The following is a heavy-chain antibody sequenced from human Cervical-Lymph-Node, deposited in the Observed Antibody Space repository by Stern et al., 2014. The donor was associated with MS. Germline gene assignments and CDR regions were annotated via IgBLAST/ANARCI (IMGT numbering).Heavy chain of an antibody. J-gene: IGHJ4*02. CDR1: GGTFSNSA. V-gene: IGHV1-69*06. Sequence: VQLEESGPEVKKPGSSLKVSCRASGGTFSNSAINWVRQAPGQGLEWMGGIIPIFVRANYAQKFQGRVTIIADKSTNTTYMELSSLTYEDTAVYYCARDLKDWGQGTLVTVSS. CDR3: ARDLKD. CDR2: IIPIFVRA.